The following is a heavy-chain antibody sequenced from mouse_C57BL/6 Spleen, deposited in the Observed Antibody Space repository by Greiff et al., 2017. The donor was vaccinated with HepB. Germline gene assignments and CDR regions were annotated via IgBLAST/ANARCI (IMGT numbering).Heavy chain of an antibody. J-gene: IGHJ3*01. CDR1: GFSLTSYA. Sequence: VNVVESGPGLVAPSQSLSITCTVSGFSLTSYAISWVRQPPGKGLEWLGVIWTGGGTNYNSALNSRLSISKDNSKSQVFLKMISLQTDDTARYYCAVESPDGYPAWFDYWGQGTLVTVSA. V-gene: IGHV2-9-1*01. CDR2: IWTGGGT. D-gene: IGHD2-3*01. CDR3: AVESPDGYPAWFDY.